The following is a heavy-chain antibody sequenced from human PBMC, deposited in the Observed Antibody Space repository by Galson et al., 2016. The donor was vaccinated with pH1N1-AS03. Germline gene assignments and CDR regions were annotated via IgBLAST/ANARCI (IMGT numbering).Heavy chain of an antibody. CDR3: ARGIGITGSTPDF. Sequence: SLRLSCAASGFRFSNHAMSWVRQAPGKGLDWVSYLGSAPSTTYYTDSVKGRFTISKDNAKNSLLLQMSSLRAEDTAMYYCARGIGITGSTPDFWGRGTFVTVSS. CDR2: LGSAPSTT. CDR1: GFRFSNHA. V-gene: IGHV3-11*01. D-gene: IGHD1-7*01. J-gene: IGHJ4*02.